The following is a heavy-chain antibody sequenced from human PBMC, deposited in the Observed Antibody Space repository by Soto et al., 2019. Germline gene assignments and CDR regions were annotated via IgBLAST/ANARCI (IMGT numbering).Heavy chain of an antibody. D-gene: IGHD2-2*01. Sequence: PGGSLRLSCAASGFTFSSYAMHWVRQTPGKGLQWVAVISYDGGNKYYADSVKGRFTISRDNSKNKVFLQMNSLRAEDTAVYYWARDRYSSTNCPAFWGQGTLVTVSS. CDR3: ARDRYSSTNCPAF. CDR1: GFTFSSYA. J-gene: IGHJ4*02. V-gene: IGHV3-30-3*01. CDR2: ISYDGGNK.